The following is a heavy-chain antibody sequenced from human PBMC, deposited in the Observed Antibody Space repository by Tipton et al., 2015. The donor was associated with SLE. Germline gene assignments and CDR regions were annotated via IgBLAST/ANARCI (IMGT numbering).Heavy chain of an antibody. CDR3: ARGDYYYGMDV. CDR1: GASISSGGYY. Sequence: TLSLTCTVSGASISSGGYYWSWIRQHPGKGLEWIGYIYYSGSTYYNPSLKSRVTISVDTSKNQFSLKLSSVTAADTAVYYCARGDYYYGMDVWGQGTTVTVSS. V-gene: IGHV4-31*03. CDR2: IYYSGST. J-gene: IGHJ6*02.